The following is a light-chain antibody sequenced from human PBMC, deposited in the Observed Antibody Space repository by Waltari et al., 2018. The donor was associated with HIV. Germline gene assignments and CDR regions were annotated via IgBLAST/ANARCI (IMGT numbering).Light chain of an antibody. CDR2: GST. CDR1: SLHIGAGFG. Sequence: QYALTQPPSVSGAPGQSVTISCSGHSLHIGAGFGVQWYHRVPGAAPKLLIPGSTNRPSGVPDRFSASTSGASASLTISELQTEDEGDYFCQSYDNSPSAWVFGTGTTLTVL. CDR3: QSYDNSPSAWV. J-gene: IGLJ3*02. V-gene: IGLV1-40*01.